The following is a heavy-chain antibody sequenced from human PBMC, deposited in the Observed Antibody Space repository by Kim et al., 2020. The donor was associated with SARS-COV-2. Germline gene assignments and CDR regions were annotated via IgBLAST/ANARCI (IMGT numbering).Heavy chain of an antibody. CDR3: ARDMGYSSSPGSYGMDV. J-gene: IGHJ6*02. Sequence: GGSLRLSCPASGFTFSSYGMHWVRQAPGKGLEWVAVIWYDGSNKYYADSVKGRFTISRDNSKNTLYLQMNSLRAEDTAVYYCARDMGYSSSPGSYGMDVWGQGTTVTVSS. D-gene: IGHD6-13*01. V-gene: IGHV3-33*01. CDR2: IWYDGSNK. CDR1: GFTFSSYG.